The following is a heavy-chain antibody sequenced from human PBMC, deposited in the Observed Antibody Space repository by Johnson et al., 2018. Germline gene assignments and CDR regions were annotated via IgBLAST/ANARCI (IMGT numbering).Heavy chain of an antibody. V-gene: IGHV3-21*01. J-gene: IGHJ6*02. CDR1: GFTFSSYS. Sequence: VQLVESGGGLVKPGGSLRLSCAASGFTFSSYSMNWVRQAPGKGLEWVSSISSSSSYIYSADSVKGRFTISRDNAKNSLYLQMNSLRAEDTAVYYCARERLQYSYYYYGMDVWGQGTTVTVSS. CDR2: ISSSSSYI. D-gene: IGHD6-6*01. CDR3: ARERLQYSYYYYGMDV.